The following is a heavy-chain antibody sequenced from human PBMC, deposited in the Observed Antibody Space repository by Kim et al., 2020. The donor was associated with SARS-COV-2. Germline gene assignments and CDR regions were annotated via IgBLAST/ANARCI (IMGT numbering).Heavy chain of an antibody. CDR3: AKIRFMVRGVPWFDP. J-gene: IGHJ5*02. Sequence: GGSLRLSCAASGFTFSSYGMHWVRQAPGKGLEWVAVISYDGSNKYYADSVKGRFTISRDNSKNTLYLQMNSLRAEDTAVYYCAKIRFMVRGVPWFDPWGQGTLVTVSS. CDR1: GFTFSSYG. CDR2: ISYDGSNK. V-gene: IGHV3-30*18. D-gene: IGHD3-10*01.